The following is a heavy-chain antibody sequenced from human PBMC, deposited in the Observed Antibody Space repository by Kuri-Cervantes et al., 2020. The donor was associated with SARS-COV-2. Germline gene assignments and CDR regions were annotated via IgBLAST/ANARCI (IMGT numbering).Heavy chain of an antibody. Sequence: SETLSLTCAVYGGSFSGYYWSWIRQPPGKGLEWIGEINHSGSTNYNPSLKSRVTISVDTSKNQFSLKLSSVTAADTAVYYCARGEGIVLVGYALAFDIWGQGTMVTVSS. V-gene: IGHV4-34*01. CDR1: GGSFSGYY. CDR3: ARGEGIVLVGYALAFDI. J-gene: IGHJ3*02. CDR2: INHSGST. D-gene: IGHD2-8*02.